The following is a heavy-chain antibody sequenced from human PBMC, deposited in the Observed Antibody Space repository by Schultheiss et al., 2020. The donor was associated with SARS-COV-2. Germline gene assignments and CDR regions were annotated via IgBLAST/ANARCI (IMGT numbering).Heavy chain of an antibody. J-gene: IGHJ4*02. CDR2: ISGSGGST. CDR3: AKVLSGTVDY. Sequence: GGSLRLSCAASGFTFSSYAMSWVRQAPGKGLEWVSAISGSGGSTYYADSVKGRVTIARDNSMNTLYLQMNNLRAEDTAVDYCAKVLSGTVDYWGQGTLVTVSS. V-gene: IGHV3-23*01. D-gene: IGHD2-15*01. CDR1: GFTFSSYA.